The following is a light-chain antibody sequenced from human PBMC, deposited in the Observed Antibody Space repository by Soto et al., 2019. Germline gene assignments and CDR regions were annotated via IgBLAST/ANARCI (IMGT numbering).Light chain of an antibody. Sequence: QSALTQPRSVSASPGQSVTISCTGTTSDVGGYNYVSWYQQHPGQAPKLMIYDVSKRPSGVPDRFSGSKSGNTASLTISGLQAEDEADYYCCSDAGSYTWVFGGGTKLTVL. CDR1: TSDVGGYNY. V-gene: IGLV2-11*01. CDR3: CSDAGSYTWV. J-gene: IGLJ3*02. CDR2: DVS.